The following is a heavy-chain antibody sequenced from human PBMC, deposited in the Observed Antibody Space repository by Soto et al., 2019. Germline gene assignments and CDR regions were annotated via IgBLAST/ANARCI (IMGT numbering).Heavy chain of an antibody. CDR3: TTDRGVAVAGPGYNWFDP. D-gene: IGHD6-19*01. J-gene: IGHJ5*02. CDR2: IKSKTDGGTT. CDR1: GFTFSNAW. Sequence: SLRLSCAASGFTFSNAWMSWVRQAPGKGLEWVGRIKSKTDGGTTDYAAPVKGRFTISRDDSKNTLYLQMNSLKTEDTAVYYCTTDRGVAVAGPGYNWFDPWGQGSLVTVSS. V-gene: IGHV3-15*01.